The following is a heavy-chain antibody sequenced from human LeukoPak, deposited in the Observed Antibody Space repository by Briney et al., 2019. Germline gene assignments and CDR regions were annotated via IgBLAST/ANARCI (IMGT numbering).Heavy chain of an antibody. CDR3: ARLDYGDYRYWYFDL. CDR2: IYYSGST. J-gene: IGHJ2*01. CDR1: GGSISSSSYY. Sequence: PSETLSLTCTVSGGSISSSSYYWGWIRQPPGKGLEWIGSIYYSGSTYYNPSLKSRVTISVDTSKNQFSLKLSSVTAADTAVYYCARLDYGDYRYWYFDLWGRGTLVTVSS. V-gene: IGHV4-39*01. D-gene: IGHD4-17*01.